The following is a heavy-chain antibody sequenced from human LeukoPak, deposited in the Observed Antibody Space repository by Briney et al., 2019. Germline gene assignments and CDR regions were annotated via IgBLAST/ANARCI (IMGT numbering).Heavy chain of an antibody. Sequence: GGSLRLSCAASGFTFSSYWMSWVRQAPGKGLEWVANIKKDGTEKKYVDSVKGRFTISRDNAKNSLYLQMNSLRAEDTALYYCAREGGSGWYSGWFDPWGQGTLVTVS. CDR1: GFTFSSYW. D-gene: IGHD6-19*01. CDR2: IKKDGTEK. J-gene: IGHJ5*02. V-gene: IGHV3-7*01. CDR3: AREGGSGWYSGWFDP.